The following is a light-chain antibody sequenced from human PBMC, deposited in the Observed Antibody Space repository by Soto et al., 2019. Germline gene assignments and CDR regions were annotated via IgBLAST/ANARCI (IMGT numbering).Light chain of an antibody. CDR1: QSVSNY. V-gene: IGKV3-11*01. Sequence: EIVLTQSPATLSLSPGERATLSCRASQSVSNYLAWYQQKPGQAPRLLIYGASSRATGIPDRFSGSGFGTGFTLIISSLEPEDFAFYYCQQGNTWPWTFGQGTKVDIK. CDR2: GAS. CDR3: QQGNTWPWT. J-gene: IGKJ1*01.